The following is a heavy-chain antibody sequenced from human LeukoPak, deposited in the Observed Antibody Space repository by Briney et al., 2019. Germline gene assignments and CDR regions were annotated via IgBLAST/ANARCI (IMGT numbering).Heavy chain of an antibody. J-gene: IGHJ4*02. V-gene: IGHV3-30*18. Sequence: GGSLRLSCAASGFTFSSYGMHWVRQAPGKGLEWVAVISYDGSNKYYADSVKGRFTISRDNSKNTLYLQMNSLRAEDTAVYYCAKVLYYYDSSGIRNWGQGTLVTVSS. CDR2: ISYDGSNK. CDR3: AKVLYYYDSSGIRN. D-gene: IGHD3-22*01. CDR1: GFTFSSYG.